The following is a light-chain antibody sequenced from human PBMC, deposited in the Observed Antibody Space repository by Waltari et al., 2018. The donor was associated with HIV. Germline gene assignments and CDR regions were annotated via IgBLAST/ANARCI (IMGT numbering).Light chain of an antibody. CDR2: DVT. CDR3: SSYASNTYVV. V-gene: IGLV2-14*01. J-gene: IGLJ2*01. Sequence: QSALTQPASVSGSPGRSITISCTGTNSDIGGYNYVSWYQQHPGRAPKLILYDVTTRPSGVVDRFSGSKSGNTASLTISGLLAEDEADYYCSSYASNTYVVFGGGTKLTVL. CDR1: NSDIGGYNY.